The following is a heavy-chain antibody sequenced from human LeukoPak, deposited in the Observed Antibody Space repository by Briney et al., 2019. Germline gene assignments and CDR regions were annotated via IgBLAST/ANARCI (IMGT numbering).Heavy chain of an antibody. CDR1: GGSISSGGYY. CDR2: IYHSGST. Sequence: SETLSLTCTVSGGSISSGGYYWSWIRQPPGKGLEWIGYIYHSGSTYYNPSLKSRVTISVDTSKNQFSLKLSSVTAADTAVYYCARVTYYDTLYGMDVWGQGTTVTVSS. D-gene: IGHD3-9*01. CDR3: ARVTYYDTLYGMDV. V-gene: IGHV4-30-2*01. J-gene: IGHJ6*02.